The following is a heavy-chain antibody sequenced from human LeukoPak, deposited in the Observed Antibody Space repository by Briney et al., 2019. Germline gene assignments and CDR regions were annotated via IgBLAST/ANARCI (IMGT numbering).Heavy chain of an antibody. J-gene: IGHJ4*02. CDR3: ARGPGGSPAPFGFDY. Sequence: GASVKVSCKASGYTFTSYDINWVRQATGQGLEWMGWMNPNSGNTGYAQKFQGRVTMTRNTSISTAYMELSSLRSEDTAVYFCARGPGGSPAPFGFDYWGQGTLVTVSS. CDR1: GYTFTSYD. CDR2: MNPNSGNT. D-gene: IGHD1-26*01. V-gene: IGHV1-8*01.